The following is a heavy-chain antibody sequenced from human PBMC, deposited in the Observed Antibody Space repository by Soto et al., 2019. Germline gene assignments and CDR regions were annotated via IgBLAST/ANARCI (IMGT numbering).Heavy chain of an antibody. Sequence: GGSLRLSCAASGFIVSSNYMSWVRQAPGKGLEWVSVLYSGGTTYYADSVKGRFTISRDNLKNTLYLQMNSLRAEDTAVYYCARTVGYCSTTSCCNYFNYWGQGTLVTVSS. CDR2: LYSGGTT. CDR1: GFIVSSNY. V-gene: IGHV3-66*01. D-gene: IGHD2-2*03. CDR3: ARTVGYCSTTSCCNYFNY. J-gene: IGHJ4*02.